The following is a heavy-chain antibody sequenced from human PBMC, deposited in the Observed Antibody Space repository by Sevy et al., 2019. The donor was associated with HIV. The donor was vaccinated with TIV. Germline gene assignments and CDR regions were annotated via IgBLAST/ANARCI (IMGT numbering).Heavy chain of an antibody. CDR3: AREPGIAAAGTNYYYYYMDV. V-gene: IGHV3-21*01. CDR2: ISSSSSYI. J-gene: IGHJ6*03. D-gene: IGHD6-13*01. CDR1: GFTFSSYS. Sequence: GGSLRLSCAPSGFTFSSYSMNWVRQAPGKGLEWVSSISSSSSYIYYADSVKGRFTISRDNAKNSLYLQMNSLRAEDTAVYYCAREPGIAAAGTNYYYYYMDVWGKGTTVTVSS.